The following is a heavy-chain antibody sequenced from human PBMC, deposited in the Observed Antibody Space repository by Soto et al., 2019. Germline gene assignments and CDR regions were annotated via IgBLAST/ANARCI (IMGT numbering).Heavy chain of an antibody. CDR3: AKRRGAGGHFDY. CDR2: VSIGGST. J-gene: IGHJ4*02. Sequence: DVQLLESGGGLVQPEGSLKLSWAASGFTFSSYALGWVRQGPGKGLEWVAVVSIGGSTPYADSVRGRFTISRDNSKNTLSLQMNSLTAEDTAVYFCAKRRGAGGHFDYWGQGALVTVSS. D-gene: IGHD2-15*01. CDR1: GFTFSSYA. V-gene: IGHV3-23*01.